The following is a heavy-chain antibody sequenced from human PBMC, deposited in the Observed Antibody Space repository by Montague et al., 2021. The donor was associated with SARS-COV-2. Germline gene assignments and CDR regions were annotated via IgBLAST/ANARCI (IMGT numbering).Heavy chain of an antibody. D-gene: IGHD3-9*01. J-gene: IGHJ4*02. CDR1: GFTFSSYG. Sequence: SLRLSRAASGFTFSSYGMAWVRQPAGRGLEWVSFISYDGGNEHYTDSVKGRFTIPRDNSKDTLSLQMNNLRAEDTAIYFCARQGHFDWSYYFDSWGQGALVAVSS. V-gene: IGHV3-30*03. CDR2: ISYDGGNE. CDR3: ARQGHFDWSYYFDS.